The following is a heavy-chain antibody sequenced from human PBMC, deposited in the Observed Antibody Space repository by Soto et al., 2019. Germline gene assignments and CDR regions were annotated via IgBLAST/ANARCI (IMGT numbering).Heavy chain of an antibody. CDR3: ARVPDR. D-gene: IGHD2-2*01. CDR1: GGSISSGGYS. Sequence: QLQLQESGSGLVKPSQTLSLTCAVSGGSISSGGYSWSWIRQPPGKGLEWIGYIYHSGRTYYNPSLKSRGAVAVDRSKNRFSLKRGSGTAADTAVYYCARVPDRWGQGTLVTVSS. CDR2: IYHSGRT. V-gene: IGHV4-30-2*01. J-gene: IGHJ5*02.